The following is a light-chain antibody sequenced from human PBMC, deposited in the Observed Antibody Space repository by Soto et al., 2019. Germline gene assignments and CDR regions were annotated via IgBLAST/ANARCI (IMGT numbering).Light chain of an antibody. Sequence: IVLAPSPATLSLYPGERATLSWRAGKSVSTSFAWDQQKPGPAPRLLLYDASKRPTGIPARFSGSGSGTDFTLTITSLESEDFAVYYCQRRSTWRPRLTFGGGIKVAIK. V-gene: IGKV3-11*01. CDR3: QRRSTWRPRLT. CDR1: KSVSTS. CDR2: DAS. J-gene: IGKJ4*01.